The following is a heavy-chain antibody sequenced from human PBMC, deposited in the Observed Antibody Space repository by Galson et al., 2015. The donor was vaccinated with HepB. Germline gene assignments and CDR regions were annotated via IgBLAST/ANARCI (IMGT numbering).Heavy chain of an antibody. V-gene: IGHV3-9*01. CDR3: AKGTSIVVVPACDY. J-gene: IGHJ4*02. CDR2: ISWNSGSI. Sequence: SLRLSCAASGFTFDDYAMHWVRQAPGKGLEWVSGISWNSGSIGYADSVKGRFTISRDNAKNSLYLQMNSLRAEDTALYYCAKGTSIVVVPACDYWGQGTLVTVSS. CDR1: GFTFDDYA. D-gene: IGHD2-2*01.